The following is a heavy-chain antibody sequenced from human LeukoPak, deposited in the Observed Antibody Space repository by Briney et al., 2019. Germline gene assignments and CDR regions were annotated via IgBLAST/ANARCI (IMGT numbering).Heavy chain of an antibody. CDR1: GFTFSSYG. V-gene: IGHV3-30*18. CDR2: ISYDGSNK. CDR3: AKEPRDIVVVPAAWDY. D-gene: IGHD2-2*01. J-gene: IGHJ4*02. Sequence: PGRSLRLSCAASGFTFSSYGMHWVRQAPGKGLEWVAVISYDGSNKYYADSVKGRFTISRDNSKNTLYLQMNSLRAEDTAVYYCAKEPRDIVVVPAAWDYWGQGTLVTVSS.